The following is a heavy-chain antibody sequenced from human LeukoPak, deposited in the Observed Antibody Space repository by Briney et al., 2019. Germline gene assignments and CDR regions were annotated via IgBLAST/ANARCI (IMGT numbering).Heavy chain of an antibody. CDR1: GFTFSSYA. Sequence: PGRSLRLSCAASGFTFSSYAMHWVRQAPGKGLEWVAAIWNDGSNKYYADSVQGRFTISRDNSKNTLYLQMNSLRAEDTAVYYCARDHPPYYFDSWGQGTLVTVSS. V-gene: IGHV3-33*08. CDR2: IWNDGSNK. CDR3: ARDHPPYYFDS. J-gene: IGHJ4*02.